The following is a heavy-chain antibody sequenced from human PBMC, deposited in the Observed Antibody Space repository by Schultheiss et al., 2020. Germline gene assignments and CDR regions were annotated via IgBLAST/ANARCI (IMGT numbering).Heavy chain of an antibody. Sequence: SETLSLTCTVSGGSISGYYWSWIRQPPGKGLEWIGYIYYSGSTNYNPSLKSRVTISVDTSKNQFSLKLSSVTAADTAVYYCARITPDYYYYMDVWGKGTTVTVSS. J-gene: IGHJ6*03. CDR1: GGSISGYY. CDR2: IYYSGST. V-gene: IGHV4-59*08. CDR3: ARITPDYYYYMDV. D-gene: IGHD4-23*01.